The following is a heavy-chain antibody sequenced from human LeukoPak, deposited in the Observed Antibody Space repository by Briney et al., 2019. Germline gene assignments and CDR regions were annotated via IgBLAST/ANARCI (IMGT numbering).Heavy chain of an antibody. J-gene: IGHJ5*02. Sequence: GGSLRLSCAASGFTFSSYEMNWVRQAPGKGLEWVSYISSSGSTIYYADSVKGRFTISRDNAKNSLYLQMNSLRAEDTAVYYCAKGPYSSSSRNWFDPWGQGTLVTVSS. CDR1: GFTFSSYE. V-gene: IGHV3-48*03. CDR2: ISSSGSTI. CDR3: AKGPYSSSSRNWFDP. D-gene: IGHD6-6*01.